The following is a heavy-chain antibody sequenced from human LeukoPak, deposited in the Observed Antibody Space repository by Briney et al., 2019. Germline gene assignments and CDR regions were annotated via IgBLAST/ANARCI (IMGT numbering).Heavy chain of an antibody. CDR3: ARLPSGTRLDY. V-gene: IGHV4-61*01. J-gene: IGHJ4*02. CDR1: GGSVSSGSYY. Sequence: SETLSLTCTVSGGSVSSGSYYWSWIRQPPGKGPEWIGYIYYSGSTNYNPSLKSRVTISVDTSKNQFSLKLSSVTAADTAVYYCARLPSGTRLDYWGQGTLVTVSS. CDR2: IYYSGST. D-gene: IGHD3/OR15-3a*01.